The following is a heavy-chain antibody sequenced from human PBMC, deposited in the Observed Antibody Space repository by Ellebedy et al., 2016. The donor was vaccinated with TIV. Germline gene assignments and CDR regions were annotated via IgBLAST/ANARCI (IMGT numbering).Heavy chain of an antibody. D-gene: IGHD3-9*01. J-gene: IGHJ6*02. Sequence: SVKVSCXASGGTFSSYAISWVRQAPGQGLEWMGGIIPIFGTANYAQKFQGRVTITADKSTSTAYMELSSLRSEDTAVYYCARDHIWGDILTTYYYYGMDVWGQGTTVTVSS. V-gene: IGHV1-69*06. CDR3: ARDHIWGDILTTYYYYGMDV. CDR1: GGTFSSYA. CDR2: IIPIFGTA.